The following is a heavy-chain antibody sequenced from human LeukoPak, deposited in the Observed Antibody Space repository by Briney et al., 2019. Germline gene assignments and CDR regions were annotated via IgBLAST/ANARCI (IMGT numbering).Heavy chain of an antibody. V-gene: IGHV3-23*01. CDR1: GFTFSMHG. Sequence: GGSLRLSCAASGFTFSMHGMSWVRQAPGKGLEWVSSIDNSGFSTFYADSVKGRFTISRDNSKNTLFLQMNSLRAEDTALYYCAKREGYGSIDYWGQGTLVTVSS. CDR3: AKREGYGSIDY. CDR2: IDNSGFST. D-gene: IGHD3-16*01. J-gene: IGHJ4*02.